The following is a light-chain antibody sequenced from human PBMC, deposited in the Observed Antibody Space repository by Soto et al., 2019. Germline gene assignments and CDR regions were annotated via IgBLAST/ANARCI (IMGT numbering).Light chain of an antibody. V-gene: IGLV2-14*01. CDR1: SSDVGGYNY. CDR2: DVS. Sequence: QSVLTQPASVSGSPGQSITISCTGTSSDVGGYNYVSWYQQHPGKAPKLMIYDVSNRPSGVSNRFSGSKSGNTASLTISGLQAEDEADYYCSSYTSSSTLYGFGTGTKV. J-gene: IGLJ1*01. CDR3: SSYTSSSTLYG.